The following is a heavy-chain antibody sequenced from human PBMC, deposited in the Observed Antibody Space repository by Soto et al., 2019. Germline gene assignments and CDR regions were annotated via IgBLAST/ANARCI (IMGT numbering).Heavy chain of an antibody. CDR2: INPNSGGA. J-gene: IGHJ3*02. V-gene: IGHV1-2*02. CDR1: GYTFTGYY. CDR3: ARDLAGYYDSRPFDI. D-gene: IGHD3-22*01. Sequence: ASVKVSCKASGYTFTGYYMHWVRQAPGQGLEWMGWINPNSGGANYAQKFQGRVTMTRDTSISTAYMELSRLRSDDTAVYYCARDLAGYYDSRPFDIWGQGTMVTVSS.